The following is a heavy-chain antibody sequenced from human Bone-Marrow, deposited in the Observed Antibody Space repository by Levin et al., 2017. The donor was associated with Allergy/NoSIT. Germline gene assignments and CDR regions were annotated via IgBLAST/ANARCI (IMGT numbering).Heavy chain of an antibody. CDR3: ARSVAGEFDY. D-gene: IGHD3-10*01. Sequence: SETLSLTCTVSGGSISGYYWSWVRQPPGKGLAWVGHIFYSGSTNYNPSLKSLVTISINTSKNQFSLNLTSVTAADTAFYYCARSVAGEFDYWGQGTLVTVSS. V-gene: IGHV4-59*01. J-gene: IGHJ4*02. CDR1: GGSISGYY. CDR2: IFYSGST.